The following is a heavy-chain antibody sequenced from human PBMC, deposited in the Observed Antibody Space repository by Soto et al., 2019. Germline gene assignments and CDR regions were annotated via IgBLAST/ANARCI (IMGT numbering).Heavy chain of an antibody. CDR2: IYYSGST. J-gene: IGHJ6*02. D-gene: IGHD6-19*01. V-gene: IGHV4-30-4*01. Sequence: SETLSLTCTVSGGSIISGDYYFICIRQPPWRGLELIGYIYYSGSTYYNPSLKSRVTISVDTSKNQFSLKLSSVTAADTAVYYCAREDRIAVAGTGGRGYYYYGMDVWGQGTTVTVSS. CDR1: GGSIISGDYY. CDR3: AREDRIAVAGTGGRGYYYYGMDV.